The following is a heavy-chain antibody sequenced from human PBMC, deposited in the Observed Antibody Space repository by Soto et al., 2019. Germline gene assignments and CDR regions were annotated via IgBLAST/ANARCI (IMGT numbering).Heavy chain of an antibody. CDR3: ARDPPPHVDTLSDYYYYGMDV. CDR1: GFTCSSHA. D-gene: IGHD1-26*01. Sequence: QVQLVESGGGVVQPGRSLRLSCAASGFTCSSHAMHWVRQAPGKGLEWVSVISYDGSKKYNADSVKGRFTISRDNSNNTLYLQMTSLGAEDKAVYYCARDPPPHVDTLSDYYYYGMDVWGQGTTVTVSS. V-gene: IGHV3-30-3*01. J-gene: IGHJ6*02. CDR2: ISYDGSKK.